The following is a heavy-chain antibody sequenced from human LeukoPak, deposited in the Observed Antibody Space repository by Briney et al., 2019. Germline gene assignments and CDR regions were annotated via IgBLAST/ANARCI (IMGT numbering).Heavy chain of an antibody. CDR1: TYSISSGYY. J-gene: IGHJ4*02. D-gene: IGHD1-1*01. CDR3: ARRWNWNALDH. V-gene: IGHV4-38-2*01. Sequence: PSETLSLTCSVSTYSISSGYYWDWIRQPPGKGLEWIGSVYYSGSTYYNPSLKSQVTISVDTSKKQFSLKLSSVTAADTAVYYCARRWNWNALDHWGQGTLVTVSS. CDR2: VYYSGST.